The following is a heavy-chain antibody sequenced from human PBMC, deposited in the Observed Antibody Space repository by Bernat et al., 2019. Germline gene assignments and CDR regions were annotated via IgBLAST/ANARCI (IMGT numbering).Heavy chain of an antibody. D-gene: IGHD2-15*01. J-gene: IGHJ4*02. Sequence: QVQLVESGGGVVQPGRSLRLSCAASGFTFSSYGMHWVRQAPGKGLEWVAVISYDGSNKYYADSVKGRFTISRDNSKNTLYLQMNSLRAEDTAVYYCAKDPKRYCSGGSCYPYFDYWGQGTLVTVSS. CDR2: ISYDGSNK. CDR3: AKDPKRYCSGGSCYPYFDY. CDR1: GFTFSSYG. V-gene: IGHV3-30*18.